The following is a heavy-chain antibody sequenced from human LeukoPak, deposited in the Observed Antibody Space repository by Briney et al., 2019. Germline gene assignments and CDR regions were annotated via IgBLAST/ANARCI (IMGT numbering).Heavy chain of an antibody. CDR1: GFTFSSYW. CDR2: ISGSSSSI. V-gene: IGHV3-48*04. Sequence: PGGSLRLSCAASGFTFSSYWMSWVRQAPGKGLEWVSFISGSSSSIFYADSVKGRFTISRDNAKNSLYLQMNSLRVEDTAVYYCARGGDYWGQGTLVTVSS. J-gene: IGHJ4*02. CDR3: ARGGDY.